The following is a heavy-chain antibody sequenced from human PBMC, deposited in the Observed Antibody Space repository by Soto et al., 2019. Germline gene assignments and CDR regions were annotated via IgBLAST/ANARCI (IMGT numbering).Heavy chain of an antibody. D-gene: IGHD1-7*01. V-gene: IGHV1-69*06. Sequence: SVKVSCKASGGTFSSYAISWVRQAPGQGLEWMGGIIPIFGTANYAQKFQGRVTITADKSTSTAYMELSSLRSEDTAVYYCARDITGTTGPWFDPWGQGTLVTVS. J-gene: IGHJ5*02. CDR1: GGTFSSYA. CDR3: ARDITGTTGPWFDP. CDR2: IIPIFGTA.